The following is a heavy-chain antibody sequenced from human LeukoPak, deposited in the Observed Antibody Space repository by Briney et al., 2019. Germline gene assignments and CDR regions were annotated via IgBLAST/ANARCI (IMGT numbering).Heavy chain of an antibody. J-gene: IGHJ4*02. CDR3: AKARLREAVAGYFDY. D-gene: IGHD6-19*01. Sequence: PGGSLRLSCAASGFTFSSYAMSWVRQAPGKGLEWVSGISGSGNGTDFAGSVKGRFTISRDNSKNTLYLQMNSLRAEDTAVYYCAKARLREAVAGYFDYWGQGTLVTVSS. CDR2: ISGSGNGT. CDR1: GFTFSSYA. V-gene: IGHV3-23*01.